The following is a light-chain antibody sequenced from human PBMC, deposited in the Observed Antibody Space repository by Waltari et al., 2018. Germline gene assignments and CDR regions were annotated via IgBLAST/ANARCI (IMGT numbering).Light chain of an antibody. J-gene: IGLJ2*01. V-gene: IGLV2-23*02. CDR1: SADVGNYNL. CDR2: EVV. Sequence: QSALTQPASVSGSPGQSITISCAGTSADVGNYNLVSWYQQCPGKAPKLMIYEVVKRPSGVSDRFSGSKSGNTASLTISGLQAEDEADYYCCSYAGTSTVIFGGGTKLTVL. CDR3: CSYAGTSTVI.